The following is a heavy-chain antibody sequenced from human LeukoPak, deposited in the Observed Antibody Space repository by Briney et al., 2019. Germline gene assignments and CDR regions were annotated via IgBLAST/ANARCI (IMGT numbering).Heavy chain of an antibody. J-gene: IGHJ4*02. CDR3: ARRNREAGVDY. CDR1: GFTFSSYA. Sequence: GGSLRLSCAASGFTFSSYAMSWVRQAPGKGLEWVSAISGSGGSTYYADSVKGRFTISRDNSKNTLYLQMNSLRAEDTAVYHCARRNREAGVDYWGQGTLVTVSS. V-gene: IGHV3-23*01. CDR2: ISGSGGST. D-gene: IGHD6-19*01.